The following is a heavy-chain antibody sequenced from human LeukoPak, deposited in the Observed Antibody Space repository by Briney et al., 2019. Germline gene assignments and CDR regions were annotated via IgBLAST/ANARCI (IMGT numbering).Heavy chain of an antibody. CDR1: GFTVSSSY. CDR3: ARAHIMVVTAFDI. D-gene: IGHD2-21*02. V-gene: IGHV3-53*01. Sequence: GGSLRLSCAVSGFTVSSSYMSWVRQAPGKGLEWVSVIYSGGSTYYADSVKGRFTISRDKSKNTLYLQMNRLRAEDTAVYYCARAHIMVVTAFDIWGRGTMVTVSS. CDR2: IYSGGST. J-gene: IGHJ3*02.